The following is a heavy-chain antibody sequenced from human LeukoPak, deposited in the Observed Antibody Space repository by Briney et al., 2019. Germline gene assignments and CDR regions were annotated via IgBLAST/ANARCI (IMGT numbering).Heavy chain of an antibody. CDR2: VIYDITRA. CDR1: GFTFSSYA. V-gene: IGHV3-23*01. D-gene: IGHD2-21*01. CDR3: ARPGCGGNCYYRMDV. Sequence: GGSLRLSCAAAGFTFSSYAITWVRQAPEKGLGWISAVIYDITRAFYADSVKSWFGISRDNSRNTLFLQMNSLRADETAVSSCARPGCGGNCYYRMDVWGKGTTVTVSS. J-gene: IGHJ6*04.